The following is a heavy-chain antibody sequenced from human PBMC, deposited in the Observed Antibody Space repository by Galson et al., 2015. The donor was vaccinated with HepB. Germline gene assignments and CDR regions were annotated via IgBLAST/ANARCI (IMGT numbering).Heavy chain of an antibody. D-gene: IGHD2-2*01. CDR3: AREERNIVVVPAAMRY. J-gene: IGHJ4*02. CDR1: GFTFSSYW. Sequence: SLRLSCAASGFTFSSYWMSWVRQAPGKGLEWVANIKQDGSEKYYVDSVKGRFTISRDNAKNSLYLQMNSLRAEDTAVYYCAREERNIVVVPAAMRYWGQGTLVTVSS. V-gene: IGHV3-7*03. CDR2: IKQDGSEK.